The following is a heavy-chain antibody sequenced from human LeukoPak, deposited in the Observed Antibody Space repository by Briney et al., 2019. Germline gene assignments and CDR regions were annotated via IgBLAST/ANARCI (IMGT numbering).Heavy chain of an antibody. V-gene: IGHV4-34*01. D-gene: IGHD2-15*01. CDR2: VNHSGSA. CDR3: ARSPRYCSGGSCYFLHY. Sequence: SETLSLTCAVYGGSLSAYYWSWLRQPPGKGLEWIGEVNHSGSANYNPSLKSRVTMSVDTSKNQFSLKLSSVTAADTAVYYCARSPRYCSGGSCYFLHYWGQGTLVTVSS. J-gene: IGHJ4*02. CDR1: GGSLSAYY.